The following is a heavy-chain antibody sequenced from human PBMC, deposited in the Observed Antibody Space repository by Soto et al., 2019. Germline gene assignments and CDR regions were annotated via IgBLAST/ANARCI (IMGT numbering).Heavy chain of an antibody. CDR3: ARVGGLAARTFDY. CDR1: GGSISDFY. J-gene: IGHJ4*02. D-gene: IGHD6-6*01. V-gene: IGHV4-59*01. Sequence: SETLSLTCTVSGGSISDFYWSWIRQPPGRGLEWIGYIYYSGSTNYNPSLKRRGTISVDTSKNQFSLNLRSMSPADTAVYYCARVGGLAARTFDYWGPGTLVTVSS. CDR2: IYYSGST.